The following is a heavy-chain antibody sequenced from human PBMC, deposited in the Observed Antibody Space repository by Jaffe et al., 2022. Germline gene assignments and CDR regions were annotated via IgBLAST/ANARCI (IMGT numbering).Heavy chain of an antibody. Sequence: QVQLQESGPGLVKPSETLSLTCAVSGYSISSGYYWGWIRQPPGKGLEWIGSIYHSGSTYYNPSLKSRVTISVDTSKNQFSLKLSSVTAADTAVYYCARVLEYYDILTGYLKEVGVDYWGQGTLVTVSS. V-gene: IGHV4-38-2*01. D-gene: IGHD3-9*01. J-gene: IGHJ4*02. CDR3: ARVLEYYDILTGYLKEVGVDY. CDR2: IYHSGST. CDR1: GYSISSGYY.